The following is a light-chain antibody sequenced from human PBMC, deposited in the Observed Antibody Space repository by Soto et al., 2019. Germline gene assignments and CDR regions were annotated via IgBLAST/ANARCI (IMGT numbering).Light chain of an antibody. V-gene: IGKV3-15*01. Sequence: EIVMTQSPATLSVKKGERATLSCRASQSVSSNLAWYQQKPGQAPRLLIYGASTRATGIPARFSGSGSGTEFTLTISSLQSEDFAVYYCQQYNNWPPTWTFGQGTKVDIK. J-gene: IGKJ1*01. CDR1: QSVSSN. CDR2: GAS. CDR3: QQYNNWPPTWT.